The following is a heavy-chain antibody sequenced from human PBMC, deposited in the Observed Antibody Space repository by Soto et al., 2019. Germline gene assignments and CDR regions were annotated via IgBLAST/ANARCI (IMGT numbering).Heavy chain of an antibody. V-gene: IGHV4-61*01. J-gene: IGHJ5*02. CDR2: IYYSGST. CDR3: ARGRRYYGSGSYKDWFDP. D-gene: IGHD3-10*01. Sequence: LSLTCTVSGGSVSSGSYYWSWIRQPPGKGLEWIGYIYYSGSTNYNPSLKSRVTISVDTSKNQFSLKLSSVTAADTAVYYCARGRRYYGSGSYKDWFDPWGRGTLVTVSS. CDR1: GGSVSSGSYY.